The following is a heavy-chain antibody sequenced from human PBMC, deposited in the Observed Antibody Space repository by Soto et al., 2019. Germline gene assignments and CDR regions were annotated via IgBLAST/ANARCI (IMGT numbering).Heavy chain of an antibody. V-gene: IGHV3-23*01. CDR1: GFGFSTHA. CDR3: AKGFDYGDTKHIDH. CDR2: ITNTGLTT. J-gene: IGHJ4*02. Sequence: LRLSCSASGFGFSTHALTWVRQAPGKGLEWLSSITNTGLTTHYADSVKGRFTISRENSRNTLHLQMNNLRVDDTAIYYCAKGFDYGDTKHIDHWGQGALVTVLL. D-gene: IGHD4-17*01.